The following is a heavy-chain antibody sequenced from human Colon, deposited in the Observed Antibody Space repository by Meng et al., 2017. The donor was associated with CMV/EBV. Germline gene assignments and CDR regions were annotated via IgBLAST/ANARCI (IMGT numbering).Heavy chain of an antibody. CDR2: IRSDGSAT. J-gene: IGHJ4*02. V-gene: IGHV1-2*02. CDR1: GDTFSDYY. Sequence: QVQLIQSGAGVKGPGASVKVSCKTSGDTFSDYYMHWVRQAPGQGLEWMGWIRSDGSATNYAQKFRGRVTMTRDASVSTAYMELSGLTSDDTAVYFCVRSSGWSLFDYWGPGALVTVSS. D-gene: IGHD6-19*01. CDR3: VRSSGWSLFDY.